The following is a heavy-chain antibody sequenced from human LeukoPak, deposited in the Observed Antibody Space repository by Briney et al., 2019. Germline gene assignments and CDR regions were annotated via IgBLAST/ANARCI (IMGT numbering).Heavy chain of an antibody. J-gene: IGHJ4*02. CDR3: ARVPAADYYFDY. D-gene: IGHD6-13*01. Sequence: KPSETLSLTCAVYGGSFSGYYWSWIRQPPGKGLEWIGYIYYSGSTNYNPSLKSRVTISVDTSKNQFSLKLSSVTAADTAVYYCARVPAADYYFDYWGQGTLVTVSS. CDR2: IYYSGST. V-gene: IGHV4-59*01. CDR1: GGSFSGYY.